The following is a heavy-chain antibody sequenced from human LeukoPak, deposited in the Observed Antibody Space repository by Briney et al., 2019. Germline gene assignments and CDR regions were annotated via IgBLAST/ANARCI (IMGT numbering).Heavy chain of an antibody. CDR1: GGSISSYY. J-gene: IGHJ4*02. CDR3: ARHSYRSGWYGKIDY. D-gene: IGHD6-19*01. V-gene: IGHV4-59*08. Sequence: PSETLSLTCTVSGGSISSYYWSWIRQPPGKGLEWIGYIYYSGSTNYNPSLKSRVTISVDTSKNQFSLKLSSVTAADTAVYYCARHSYRSGWYGKIDYWGQGTLVTVSS. CDR2: IYYSGST.